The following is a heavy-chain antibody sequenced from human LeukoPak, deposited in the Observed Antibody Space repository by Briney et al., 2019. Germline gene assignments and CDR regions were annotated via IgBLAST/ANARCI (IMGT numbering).Heavy chain of an antibody. CDR1: GYTFTSYG. V-gene: IGHV1-69*13. J-gene: IGHJ6*02. CDR2: IIPIFGTA. D-gene: IGHD2-2*01. Sequence: GASVKVSCKASGYTFTSYGISWVRQAPGQGLEWMGGIIPIFGTANYAQKFQGRVTITADESASTAYMELSSLRSEDTAVYYCARKGCSSTSCYGGWYYYYGMDVWGQGTTVTVSS. CDR3: ARKGCSSTSCYGGWYYYYGMDV.